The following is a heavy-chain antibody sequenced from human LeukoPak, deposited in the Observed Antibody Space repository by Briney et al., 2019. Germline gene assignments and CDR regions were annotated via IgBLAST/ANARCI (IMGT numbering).Heavy chain of an antibody. J-gene: IGHJ4*02. CDR3: AKRGVVIRVILVGFHKQAYYFDS. D-gene: IGHD3-22*01. Sequence: GGSLRLSCAASGFTFPGYAMSWVRQAPGMGLEWVAGISDTGGSTNYADSVKGRFTISRDNPKNTLYLQMNSLRAEDTAVYFCAKRGVVIRVILVGFHKQAYYFDSWGQGALVTVSS. V-gene: IGHV3-23*01. CDR2: ISDTGGST. CDR1: GFTFPGYA.